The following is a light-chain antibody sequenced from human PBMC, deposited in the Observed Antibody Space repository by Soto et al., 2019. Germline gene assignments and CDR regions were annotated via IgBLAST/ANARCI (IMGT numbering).Light chain of an antibody. CDR2: DVT. V-gene: IGLV2-11*01. CDR3: CSYAGTYIGYV. Sequence: QSALTQPRSVSGSPGQSVTISCTGTSSDVGGYNYVSWYQQYPGKAPKLMIYDVTKRPSGVPDRFSGSKSGNTASLSISGLQAEDEADYYCCSYAGTYIGYVFGSGTTVTVL. CDR1: SSDVGGYNY. J-gene: IGLJ1*01.